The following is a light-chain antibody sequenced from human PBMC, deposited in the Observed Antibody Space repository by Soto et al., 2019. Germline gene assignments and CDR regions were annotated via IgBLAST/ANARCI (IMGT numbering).Light chain of an antibody. V-gene: IGKV1-33*01. CDR3: QQYDNLPLT. J-gene: IGKJ4*01. Sequence: DIQMTQSPSSLSASVGDRVTITCQASQDISTYLNWYQQKPGKAPKLLIYDVSNLKTGVPSRFSGSGSGTDFTLTIRSLQPEDIATYYCQQYDNLPLTFGGGTKVDTK. CDR2: DVS. CDR1: QDISTY.